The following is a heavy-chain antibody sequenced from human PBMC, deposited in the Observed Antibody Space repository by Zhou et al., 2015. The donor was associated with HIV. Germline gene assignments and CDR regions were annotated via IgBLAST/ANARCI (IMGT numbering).Heavy chain of an antibody. CDR2: IRSKAYGGTT. CDR3: TRDHTIHYDSSGYYPFDY. J-gene: IGHJ4*02. D-gene: IGHD3-22*01. CDR1: GFTFGDYA. Sequence: EVQLVESGGGLVKPGRSLRLSCTASGFTFGDYAMSWFRQAPGKGLEWVGFIRSKAYGGTTEYAASVKGRFTISRDDSKSIAYLQMNSLKTEDTAVYYCTRDHTIHYDSSGYYPFDYWGQGTLVTVSS. V-gene: IGHV3-49*05.